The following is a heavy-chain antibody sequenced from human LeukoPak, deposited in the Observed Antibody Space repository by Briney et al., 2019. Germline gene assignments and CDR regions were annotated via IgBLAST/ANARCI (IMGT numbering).Heavy chain of an antibody. D-gene: IGHD6-19*01. CDR2: TYHSGST. CDR3: ASKWLGLNY. J-gene: IGHJ4*02. V-gene: IGHV4-4*02. CDR1: GGSISSGNW. Sequence: PSETLSLTCAVSGGSISSGNWWSWVRQPPGKGLEWIGETYHSGSTNYIPSLKSRVTISVDKSKNQFSLRLSSVTAADTAVYYCASKWLGLNYWGQGTLVTVSS.